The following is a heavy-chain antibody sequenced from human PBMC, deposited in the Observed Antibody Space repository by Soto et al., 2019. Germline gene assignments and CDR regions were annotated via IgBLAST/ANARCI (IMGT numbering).Heavy chain of an antibody. CDR1: GFTFSSYG. D-gene: IGHD3-10*01. CDR2: ISYDGSNK. CDR3: AKGDPYGNYDYYYGMDV. V-gene: IGHV3-30*18. Sequence: GGSLRLSCAASGFTFSSYGMHWVRQAPGKGLEWVAVISYDGSNKYYADSVKGRFTISRDNSKNTLYLQMSSLRAEDTAVYYCAKGDPYGNYDYYYGMDVWGQGTTVTVSS. J-gene: IGHJ6*02.